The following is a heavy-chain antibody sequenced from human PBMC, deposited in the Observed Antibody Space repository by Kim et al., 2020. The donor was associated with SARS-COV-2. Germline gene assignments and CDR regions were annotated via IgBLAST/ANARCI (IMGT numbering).Heavy chain of an antibody. CDR2: IYSGGST. CDR3: ATKSRTAMVTSRVYYYGMDV. V-gene: IGHV3-53*04. J-gene: IGHJ6*02. Sequence: GGSLRLSCAASGFTVSSNYMSWVRQAPGKGLEWVSVIYSGGSTYYADSVKGRFTISRHNSKNTLYLQMNSLRAEDTAVYYCATKSRTAMVTSRVYYYGMDVWGQGTTVTVSS. CDR1: GFTVSSNY. D-gene: IGHD5-18*01.